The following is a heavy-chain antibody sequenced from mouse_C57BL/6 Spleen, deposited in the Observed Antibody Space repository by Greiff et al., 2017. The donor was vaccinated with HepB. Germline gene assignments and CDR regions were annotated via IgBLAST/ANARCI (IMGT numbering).Heavy chain of an antibody. CDR2: IDPENGDT. D-gene: IGHD1-1*01. CDR3: TTRGDYYYGSSKDY. Sequence: VQLQQSGAELVRPGASVKLSCTASGFNIKDDYMHWVKQRPEQGLEWIGWIDPENGDTEYASKFQGKATITADTSSNTAYLQLSSLTSEDTAVYYCTTRGDYYYGSSKDYWGQGTTLTVSS. CDR1: GFNIKDDY. V-gene: IGHV14-4*01. J-gene: IGHJ2*01.